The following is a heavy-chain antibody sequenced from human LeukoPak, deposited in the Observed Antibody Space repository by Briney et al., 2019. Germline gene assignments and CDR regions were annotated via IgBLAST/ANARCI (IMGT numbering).Heavy chain of an antibody. CDR2: IYPHDSDI. CDR1: GYIFGNYW. V-gene: IGHV5-51*01. J-gene: IGHJ4*02. D-gene: IGHD4-11*01. Sequence: GESLKISCKGSGYIFGNYWIGWVRQMPGKGLEWMAIIYPHDSDIRYSPSFQGQVTISADKSISTAYLQWGSLKASDTAMYYCARYADDHSIAGDYWGQGTLVTVSS. CDR3: ARYADDHSIAGDY.